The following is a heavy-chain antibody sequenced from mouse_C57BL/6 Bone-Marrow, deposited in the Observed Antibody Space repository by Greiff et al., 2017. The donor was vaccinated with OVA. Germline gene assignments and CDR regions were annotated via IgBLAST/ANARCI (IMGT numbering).Heavy chain of an antibody. CDR2: IDPETGGT. V-gene: IGHV1-15*01. CDR3: TRAGWPLPGVDY. J-gene: IGHJ2*01. D-gene: IGHD6-1*01. Sequence: VQLQESGAELVRPGASVTLSCKASGYTFTDYEMHWVKQTPVHGLEWIGAIDPETGGTAYNQKFKGKAILTADKSSSTAYMELRSLTSEDSAVDDCTRAGWPLPGVDYWGQGTTLTVSS. CDR1: GYTFTDYE.